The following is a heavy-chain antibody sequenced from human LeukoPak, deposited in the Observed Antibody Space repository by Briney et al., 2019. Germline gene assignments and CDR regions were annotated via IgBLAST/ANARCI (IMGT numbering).Heavy chain of an antibody. CDR1: GFTFSSYG. J-gene: IGHJ6*03. Sequence: GGSLRLSCAASGFTFSSYGMHWVRQAPGKGLEWVAFIRYDGSNKYYADSVKGRFTISRDNSKNTLYLQMNSLRAEDTAVYYCAKRGYCSSTSCYRYYYYMDVWGKGTTVTVSS. CDR2: IRYDGSNK. CDR3: AKRGYCSSTSCYRYYYYMDV. V-gene: IGHV3-30*02. D-gene: IGHD2-2*01.